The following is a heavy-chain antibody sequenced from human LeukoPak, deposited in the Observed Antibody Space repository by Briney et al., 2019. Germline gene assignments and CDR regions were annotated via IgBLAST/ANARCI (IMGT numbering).Heavy chain of an antibody. CDR3: AREDGYCSGGNCYSYFDS. V-gene: IGHV3-7*01. D-gene: IGHD2-15*01. CDR1: GFTFSDAW. J-gene: IGHJ4*02. Sequence: GGSLRLSCAASGFTFSDAWMNWVRQAPGKGLEWVAYIKKTGSETYYVDSVKGRFTITRDNTRNSLFLQMYSLRAEDTAVYFCAREDGYCSGGNCYSYFDSWGQGTLVTVSS. CDR2: IKKTGSET.